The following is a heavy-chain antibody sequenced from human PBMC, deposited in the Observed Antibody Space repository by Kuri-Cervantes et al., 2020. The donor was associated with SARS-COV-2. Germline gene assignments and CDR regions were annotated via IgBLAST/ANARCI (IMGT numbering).Heavy chain of an antibody. D-gene: IGHD3-10*01. CDR2: INPSGGST. CDR3: ARARGFGTETNWFDP. V-gene: IGHV1-46*01. CDR1: GYTFTSYY. J-gene: IGHJ5*02. Sequence: ASVKVSCKASGYTFTSYYMHWVRQAPGQGLEWMGIINPSGGSTSYAQKFQGRVTMTRDMSTSTVYMELSSLRSEDTAVYYCARARGFGTETNWFDPWRQGTLVTVSS.